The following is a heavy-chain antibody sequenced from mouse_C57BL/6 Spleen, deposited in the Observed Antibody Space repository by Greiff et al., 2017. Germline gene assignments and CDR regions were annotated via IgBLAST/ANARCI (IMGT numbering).Heavy chain of an antibody. J-gene: IGHJ4*01. D-gene: IGHD2-1*01. CDR1: GYTFTSYW. V-gene: IGHV1-61*01. CDR3: ARGGKKGNYYAMDY. Sequence: QVQLQQSGAELVRPGSSVKLSCKASGYTFTSYWMDWVKQRPGQGLEWIGNIYPSDSETHYNQQFKDKATLTVDKSSSTAYMQLSSLTSEDSAVYYCARGGKKGNYYAMDYWGQGTSVTVSS. CDR2: IYPSDSET.